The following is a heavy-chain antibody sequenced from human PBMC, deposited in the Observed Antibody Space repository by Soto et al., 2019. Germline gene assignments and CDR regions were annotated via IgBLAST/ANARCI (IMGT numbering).Heavy chain of an antibody. J-gene: IGHJ4*02. CDR2: INPSDGTT. V-gene: IGHV1-46*01. CDR3: ARDKDSSARPGAEFDY. Sequence: QGHLVQSGAEVKRPGASVRVSCESSGYMFTSYFIHWVRQAPGQGLEWVGVINPSDGTTTYAQKFQARITMTRDTSTTTVDMELSSLRSEDTAVYYCARDKDSSARPGAEFDYWGQGTLITVSS. D-gene: IGHD6-19*01. CDR1: GYMFTSYF.